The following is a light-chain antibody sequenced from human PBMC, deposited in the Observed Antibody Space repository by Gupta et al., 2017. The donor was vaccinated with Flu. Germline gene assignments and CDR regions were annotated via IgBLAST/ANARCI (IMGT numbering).Light chain of an antibody. CDR2: VTS. J-gene: IGLJ2*01. V-gene: IGLV1-40*01. Sequence: QSVLTQPPPLSRCPGQIVTIPCTGRSSNIVAGYHVHWYQQLPGTAPKLLIYVTSNRPSGVPDRFSGSKSGTSASLAITGLQAEDEADYYCQSYDSSLSGLVFGGGTKLTVL. CDR3: QSYDSSLSGLV. CDR1: SSNIVAGYH.